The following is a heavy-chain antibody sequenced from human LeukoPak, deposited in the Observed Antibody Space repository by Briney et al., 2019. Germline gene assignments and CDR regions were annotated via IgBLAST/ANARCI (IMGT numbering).Heavy chain of an antibody. CDR2: ISGSGGST. D-gene: IGHD3-16*01. V-gene: IGHV3-23*01. CDR1: GFTFSSYA. CDR3: AKFSPYDYVWGSYHPPGGLDAFDI. Sequence: PGGSLRLSCAASGFTFSSYAMSWVRQAPGKGLEWVSAISGSGGSTYYADSVKGRFTISRDNSKNTLYLQMNSLRAEDTAVYYCAKFSPYDYVWGSYHPPGGLDAFDIWGQGTMVTVSS. J-gene: IGHJ3*02.